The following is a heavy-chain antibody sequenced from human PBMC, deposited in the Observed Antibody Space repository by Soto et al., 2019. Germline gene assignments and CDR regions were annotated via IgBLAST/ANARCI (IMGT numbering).Heavy chain of an antibody. V-gene: IGHV4-61*01. CDR3: ARERRDGYNYPYYFDY. Sequence: SETLSLTCTVSGGSISSSSYYWGWIRQPPGKGLEWIGYIYYSGSTNYNPSLKSRVTISVDTSKNQFSLKLSSVTAADTAVYYCARERRDGYNYPYYFDYWGQGTLVTVSS. D-gene: IGHD5-12*01. CDR1: GGSISSSSYY. J-gene: IGHJ4*02. CDR2: IYYSGST.